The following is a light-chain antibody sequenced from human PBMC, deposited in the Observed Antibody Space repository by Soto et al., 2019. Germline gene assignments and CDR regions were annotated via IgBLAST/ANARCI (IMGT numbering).Light chain of an antibody. CDR2: DAS. CDR3: LQRSDWPRT. V-gene: IGKV3-11*01. J-gene: IGKJ1*01. Sequence: EIVLTQSPATLSLSPGARATLSCRASQSISSYLAWYQQKPGQAPRLLIYDASNRATGIPARFSGSGSGTEFTLTISSLEPEDFAVYYCLQRSDWPRTFGQGTKVEIK. CDR1: QSISSY.